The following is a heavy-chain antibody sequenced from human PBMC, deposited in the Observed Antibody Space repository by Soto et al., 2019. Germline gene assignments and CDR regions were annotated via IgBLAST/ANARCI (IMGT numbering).Heavy chain of an antibody. CDR2: IHAGNGNT. J-gene: IGHJ6*02. CDR3: ARAACSSTSCYNYYAYGMDV. Sequence: QVQLVQSGPEMKKPGASVKLSCKASGYTFTTYSMHWVRQAPGQRLEWMGWIHAGNGNTEHSQKFQGRVTITRDTSASTAYLELGSLRSEDTADYYCARAACSSTSCYNYYAYGMDVWGQGTAVTVS. D-gene: IGHD2-2*01. V-gene: IGHV1-3*01. CDR1: GYTFTTYS.